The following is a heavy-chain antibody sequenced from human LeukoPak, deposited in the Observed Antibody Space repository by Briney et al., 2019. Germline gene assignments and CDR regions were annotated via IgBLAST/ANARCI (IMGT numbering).Heavy chain of an antibody. CDR1: GYTFTSYG. CDR3: ASSSVDCSSTSCYIFDY. Sequence: ASVKVSCKASGYTFTSYGISWVRQAPGQGLEWMAWISAYNGNTNYAQKLQGRVTMTTDTSTSTAYMELRSLRSDDTAVYYCASSSVDCSSTSCYIFDYWGQGTLVTVSS. CDR2: ISAYNGNT. J-gene: IGHJ4*02. D-gene: IGHD2-2*02. V-gene: IGHV1-18*01.